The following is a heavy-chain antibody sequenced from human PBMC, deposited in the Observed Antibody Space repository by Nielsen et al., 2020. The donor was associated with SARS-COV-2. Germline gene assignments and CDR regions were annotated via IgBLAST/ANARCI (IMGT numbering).Heavy chain of an antibody. Sequence: RESLRLSCAASGFTFSSYSMNWVRQAPGKGLEWVSYISSSSSTIYYADSVKGRFTISRDNAKNSLYLQMNSLRAEDTAVYYCARERVEVLLWFGEDIYYYYYMDVWGKGTTVTVSS. V-gene: IGHV3-48*01. D-gene: IGHD3-10*01. CDR2: ISSSSSTI. CDR3: ARERVEVLLWFGEDIYYYYYMDV. CDR1: GFTFSSYS. J-gene: IGHJ6*03.